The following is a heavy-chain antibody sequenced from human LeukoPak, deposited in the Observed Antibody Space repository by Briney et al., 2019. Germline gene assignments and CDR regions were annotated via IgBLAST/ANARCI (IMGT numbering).Heavy chain of an antibody. Sequence: PSETLSLTCTVSGGSISSYYWSWIRQPAGKGLEWIGRIYTSGSTNYNPSLKSRVTMSVDTSKNQFSLKLSSVTAADTAVYYCARGQTVTTEAEYYYYYGMDVWGQGTTVTVSS. V-gene: IGHV4-4*07. CDR3: ARGQTVTTEAEYYYYYGMDV. CDR2: IYTSGST. CDR1: GGSISSYY. J-gene: IGHJ6*02. D-gene: IGHD4-17*01.